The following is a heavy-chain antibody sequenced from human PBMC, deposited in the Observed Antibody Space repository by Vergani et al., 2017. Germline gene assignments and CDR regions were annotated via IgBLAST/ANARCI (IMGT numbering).Heavy chain of an antibody. CDR2: IYNSGNG. J-gene: IGHJ2*01. CDR1: GDSIISSSYY. D-gene: IGHD3-16*01. Sequence: QMQLQESGPGLVKASETLSLTCSVSGDSIISSSYYWGWIRQPPGKGLDCCGSIYNSGNGDSSSSLNSRVTISADTSKNQFSLRLTSVTAADTAVYYCASGKYYSDSTSEFRGRYFDVWGRGTLVTVPS. CDR3: ASGKYYSDSTSEFRGRYFDV. V-gene: IGHV4-39*01.